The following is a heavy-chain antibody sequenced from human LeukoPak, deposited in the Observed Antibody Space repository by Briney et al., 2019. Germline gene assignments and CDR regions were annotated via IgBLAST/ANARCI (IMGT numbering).Heavy chain of an antibody. Sequence: GGSLRLSCAASGFTFTSYAMAWVRQAPGKGLDWVSSISSSGANTYSADPVRGRFTISRDSSKNTLYLQMNSLRADDTAVYYCARDIRASGSYGWFDPWGQGTLVTVSS. J-gene: IGHJ5*02. V-gene: IGHV3-23*01. CDR1: GFTFTSYA. CDR2: ISSSGANT. D-gene: IGHD3-10*01. CDR3: ARDIRASGSYGWFDP.